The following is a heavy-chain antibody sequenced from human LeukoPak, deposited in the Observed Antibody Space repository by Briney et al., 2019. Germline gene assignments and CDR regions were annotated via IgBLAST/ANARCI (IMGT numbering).Heavy chain of an antibody. Sequence: GGSLRLSCAASGFTFSSYGMHWVRQAPGKGLEWVGVIWYDGSDKYYADSVKGRFTISRANSKNTLYLQINSLRAEDTAVYYCARGGRDFDYWGQGTLVTVSS. J-gene: IGHJ4*02. CDR2: IWYDGSDK. V-gene: IGHV3-33*01. D-gene: IGHD1-26*01. CDR3: ARGGRDFDY. CDR1: GFTFSSYG.